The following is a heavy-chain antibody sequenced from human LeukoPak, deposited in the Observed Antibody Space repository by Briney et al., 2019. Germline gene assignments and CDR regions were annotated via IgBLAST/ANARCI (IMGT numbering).Heavy chain of an antibody. CDR3: ARGGYDSSGYYSLDY. D-gene: IGHD3-22*01. V-gene: IGHV4-59*01. CDR1: GGSISSYY. CDR2: IYYSGST. Sequence: SETLSLTCTVSGGSISSYYWSWIRQPPGKGLEWIGYIYYSGSTNYNPSLKSRVTISVDTSKNQFSLKLGSVTAADTAVYYCARGGYDSSGYYSLDYWGQGTLVTVSS. J-gene: IGHJ4*02.